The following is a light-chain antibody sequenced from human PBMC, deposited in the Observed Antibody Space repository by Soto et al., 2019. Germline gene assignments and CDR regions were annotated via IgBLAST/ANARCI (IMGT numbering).Light chain of an antibody. V-gene: IGKV1-5*03. CDR2: EAS. CDR3: KQYDSSPRT. J-gene: IGKJ1*01. Sequence: DIPMTQSPSPLSASVGDRVTLPCRASQSISTWLAWYQQKSGKAPKLLIYEASSLGSGVQSRFSGSGSGTDFTLTIRRLEPEDFAVYYCKQYDSSPRTFGQGTKVDIK. CDR1: QSISTW.